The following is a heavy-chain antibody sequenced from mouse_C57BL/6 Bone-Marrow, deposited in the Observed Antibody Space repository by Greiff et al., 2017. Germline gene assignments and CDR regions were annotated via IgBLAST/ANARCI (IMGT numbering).Heavy chain of an antibody. CDR2: IDPENGDT. D-gene: IGHD1-1*01. CDR3: TTRVLRSSFDY. V-gene: IGHV14-4*01. Sequence: EVQLVESGAELVRPGASVKLSCTASGFNIKDDYMHWVKQRPEQGLEWIGWIDPENGDTEYASKFQGKATITADTSSNTAYLQLSSLTSEDTAVYYCTTRVLRSSFDYWGQGTTLTVSS. CDR1: GFNIKDDY. J-gene: IGHJ2*01.